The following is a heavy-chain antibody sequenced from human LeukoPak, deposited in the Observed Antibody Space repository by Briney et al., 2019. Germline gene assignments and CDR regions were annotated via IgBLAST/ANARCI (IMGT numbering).Heavy chain of an antibody. J-gene: IGHJ6*03. V-gene: IGHV4-38-2*02. D-gene: IGHD2-2*01. CDR1: GYSISSGYC. Sequence: SETLSLTCTVSGYSISSGYCWVWIRQPPGKGLEWIGSIYRSGSTNYNPSLKSRVTISVDTSKNQFSLKVSSVTAADTAVYYCARGDCSSTICYSPMDAWGRGTTVTVSS. CDR2: IYRSGST. CDR3: ARGDCSSTICYSPMDA.